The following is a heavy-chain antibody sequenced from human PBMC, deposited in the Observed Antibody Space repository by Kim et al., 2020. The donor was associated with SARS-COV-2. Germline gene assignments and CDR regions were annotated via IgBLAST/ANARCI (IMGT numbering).Heavy chain of an antibody. CDR1: GGSVSSGSYY. V-gene: IGHV4-61*01. CDR3: ARARYSSGWYLGDRYYFDY. Sequence: SETLSLTCTVSGGSVSSGSYYWSWIRQPPGKGLEWIGYIYYSGSTNYNPSLKSRVTISVDTSKNQFSLKLSSVTAADTAVYYCARARYSSGWYLGDRYYFDYWGQGTLVTVSS. CDR2: IYYSGST. J-gene: IGHJ4*02. D-gene: IGHD6-19*01.